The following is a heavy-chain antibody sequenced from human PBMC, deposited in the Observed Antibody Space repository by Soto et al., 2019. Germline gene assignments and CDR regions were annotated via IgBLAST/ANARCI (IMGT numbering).Heavy chain of an antibody. CDR3: ARLAMATRRGYYGMDV. CDR1: GDTITSYG. CDR2: IDASDSYT. D-gene: IGHD5-12*01. V-gene: IGHV5-10-1*01. Sequence: GASVKASCKSSGDTITSYGISWVRQAPGKGLEWMGRIDASDSYTNYSQSFQGHVTISADKSISTAYLQWRSLKASDTAMYYCARLAMATRRGYYGMDVWGQGTAVTVSS. J-gene: IGHJ6*02.